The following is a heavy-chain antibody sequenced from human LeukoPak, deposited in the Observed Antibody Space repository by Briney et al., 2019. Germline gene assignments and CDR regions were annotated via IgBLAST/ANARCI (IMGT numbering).Heavy chain of an antibody. V-gene: IGHV1-69*05. J-gene: IGHJ6*03. CDR2: IIPIFGTA. Sequence: ASVKVSCKASGGTFSSYAISWVRQAPGQGLEWMGGIIPIFGTANYAQKFQGRVTITTDESTSTAYMGLSSLRSEDTAVYYCARDHIAVAGTYYYYYMDVWGKGTTVTVSS. CDR1: GGTFSSYA. D-gene: IGHD6-19*01. CDR3: ARDHIAVAGTYYYYYMDV.